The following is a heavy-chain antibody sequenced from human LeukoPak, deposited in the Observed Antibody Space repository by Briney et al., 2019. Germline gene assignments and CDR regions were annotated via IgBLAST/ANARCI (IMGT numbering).Heavy chain of an antibody. CDR3: AKGVVVAPDVTPFDY. D-gene: IGHD2-2*01. V-gene: IGHV3-23*01. J-gene: IGHJ4*02. CDR1: GLTFNNYA. Sequence: GESLRLSCAVSGLTFNNYAMSWVRQAPGKGLEWVSGISGRGASKYYADSVKGRFTISRDNSKNTLYLQMNSLRAEDTAVYYCAKGVVVAPDVTPFDYWGQGTLVTVSS. CDR2: ISGRGASK.